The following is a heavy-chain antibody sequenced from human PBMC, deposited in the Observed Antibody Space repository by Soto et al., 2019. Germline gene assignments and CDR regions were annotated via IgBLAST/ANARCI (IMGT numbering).Heavy chain of an antibody. J-gene: IGHJ4*02. D-gene: IGHD2-15*01. Sequence: QVQLQESGPGLVKPSETLSLTCTVSGGSISSYYWSWIRQPPGKGLEWIGYIYYSGSTNYNPPLKSRVTMTVDTSKNHSSLKLSSVTAADTAVYYCARRYGGTFDYWGQGTLVTVSS. CDR3: ARRYGGTFDY. CDR1: GGSISSYY. CDR2: IYYSGST. V-gene: IGHV4-59*08.